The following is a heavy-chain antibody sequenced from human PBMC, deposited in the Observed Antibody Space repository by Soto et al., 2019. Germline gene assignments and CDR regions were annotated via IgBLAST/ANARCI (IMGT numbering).Heavy chain of an antibody. CDR2: ISWNSGSI. CDR1: GFTFSSYA. D-gene: IGHD5-12*01. J-gene: IGHJ3*02. V-gene: IGHV3-9*01. Sequence: GGSLRLSCAASGFTFSSYAMSWVRQAPGKGLEWVSGISWNSGSIGYADSVKGRFTISRDNAKNSLYLQMNSLRAEDTALYYCAKDPFRTEYSGYDYAFDIWGQGTMVTVSS. CDR3: AKDPFRTEYSGYDYAFDI.